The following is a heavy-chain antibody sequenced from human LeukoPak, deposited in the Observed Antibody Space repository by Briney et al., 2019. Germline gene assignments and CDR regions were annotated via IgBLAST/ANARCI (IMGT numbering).Heavy chain of an antibody. CDR3: ARGDYGDYRIFYTLFDF. CDR2: IYPGDSDT. CDR1: GYSFTIYW. D-gene: IGHD4-17*01. V-gene: IGHV5-51*01. Sequence: GESLKISCKGSGYSFTIYWIGWVRQMPGKGLEWMGIIYPGDSDTRYSPSFQGQVTISADRSISTAYLQWSSLKASDTAMYYCARGDYGDYRIFYTLFDFWGQGTLVTVSS. J-gene: IGHJ4*02.